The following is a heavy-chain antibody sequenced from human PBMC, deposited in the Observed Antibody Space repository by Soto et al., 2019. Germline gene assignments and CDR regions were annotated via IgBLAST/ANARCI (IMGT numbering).Heavy chain of an antibody. CDR1: GFTISSYG. J-gene: IGHJ5*02. CDR2: ISYDGSNK. Sequence: LRVSCAASGFTISSYGMDWVRQAPGKGLEWVAVISYDGSNKYYADSVKGRFTISRDNSKNTLYLQMNSLRAEDTAVYYCAKDRVVAAIGNWFDPWGQGTLVTVSS. CDR3: AKDRVVAAIGNWFDP. D-gene: IGHD2-15*01. V-gene: IGHV3-30*18.